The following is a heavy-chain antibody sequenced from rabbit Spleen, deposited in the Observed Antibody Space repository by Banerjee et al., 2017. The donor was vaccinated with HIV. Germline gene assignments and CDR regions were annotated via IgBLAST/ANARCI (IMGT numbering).Heavy chain of an antibody. CDR3: ARSPNFNVYDMINRLDL. D-gene: IGHD6-1*01. CDR1: GFSFSSSYY. V-gene: IGHV1S40*01. J-gene: IGHJ3*01. CDR2: IYTGSSNI. Sequence: QSLEESGGDLVQPGASLTLTCKASGFSFSSSYYMCWVRQAPGKGLEWIGCIYTGSSNIWYASWAKGRFTISRTSSTTVTLQMTSLTAADTATYFCARSPNFNVYDMINRLDLWGQGTLVTVS.